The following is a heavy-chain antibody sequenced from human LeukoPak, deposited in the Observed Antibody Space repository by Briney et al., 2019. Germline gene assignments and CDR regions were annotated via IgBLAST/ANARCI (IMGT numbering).Heavy chain of an antibody. J-gene: IGHJ4*02. CDR3: ARLSLYYYDSSGYHDY. Sequence: SETLSLTCTVSGGSISSYYWSWIRQPPGKGLEWIGYIYYSGSTNYNPSLESRVTISVDTSKNQFSLKLSSVTAADTAVYYCARLSLYYYDSSGYHDYWGQGTLVTASS. D-gene: IGHD3-22*01. CDR1: GGSISSYY. V-gene: IGHV4-59*08. CDR2: IYYSGST.